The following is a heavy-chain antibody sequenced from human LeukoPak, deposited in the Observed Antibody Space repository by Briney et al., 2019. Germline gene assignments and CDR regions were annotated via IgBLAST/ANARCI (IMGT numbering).Heavy chain of an antibody. V-gene: IGHV4-4*07. J-gene: IGHJ2*01. D-gene: IGHD2-15*01. CDR2: IYTSGST. CDR3: ARDRNCSGGSCYYWYFDL. Sequence: SETLSLTCTVSGGSISSYYWSWIRQPAGKGLEWIGRIYTSGSTNYNPSLKSRVTMSVDTSKNQFSLKLSSVTAADTAVYYCARDRNCSGGSCYYWYFDLWGRGTLVTVSS. CDR1: GGSISSYY.